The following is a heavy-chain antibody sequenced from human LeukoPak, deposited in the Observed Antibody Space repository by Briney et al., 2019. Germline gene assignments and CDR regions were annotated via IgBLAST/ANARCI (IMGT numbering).Heavy chain of an antibody. Sequence: PSEALSLTCTVSGASTSSDHWTWVRQPPGKGLEWIAHIYYSGSTNYNPYLKSRVTISIDTSKNQFSLKLSSVTAADTAVYYCARDVGATTSYFDYWGQGTLVTVSS. CDR3: ARDVGATTSYFDY. D-gene: IGHD1-26*01. CDR1: GASTSSDH. J-gene: IGHJ4*02. CDR2: IYYSGST. V-gene: IGHV4-59*01.